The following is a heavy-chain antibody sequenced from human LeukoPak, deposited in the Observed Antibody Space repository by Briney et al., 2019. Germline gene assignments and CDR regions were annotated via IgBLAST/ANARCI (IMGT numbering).Heavy chain of an antibody. D-gene: IGHD2-8*01. CDR3: ASDFKYCTDGVCYFFGD. Sequence: GGSLRLSCAASGFTFSSYGMSWVRQAPGKGLEGVSAISGSGGSTYYADSVKGRFTISRDNSKNTVYLQMNSLRAEDTAIYYCASDFKYCTDGVCYFFGDWGQGTLVTVSS. J-gene: IGHJ4*02. CDR2: ISGSGGST. CDR1: GFTFSSYG. V-gene: IGHV3-23*01.